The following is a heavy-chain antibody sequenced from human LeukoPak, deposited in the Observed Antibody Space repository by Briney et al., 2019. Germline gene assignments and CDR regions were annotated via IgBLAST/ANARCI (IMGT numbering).Heavy chain of an antibody. D-gene: IGHD3-10*01. V-gene: IGHV1-69*06. J-gene: IGHJ6*03. Sequence: ASVKVSCKAAGDTISAYSLNWVRQAPGQGLEWMGGIIPIFGRAYYAQNLQGRVTITADKSTSTAYMELSSLGSEDTAIYYCARGRGRLHVNRGVYNYHYYMEVWGTGTTVIVSS. CDR3: ARGRGRLHVNRGVYNYHYYMEV. CDR1: GDTISAYS. CDR2: IIPIFGRA.